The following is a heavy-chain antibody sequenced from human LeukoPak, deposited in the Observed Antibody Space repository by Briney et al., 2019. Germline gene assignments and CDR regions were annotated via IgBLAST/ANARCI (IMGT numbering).Heavy chain of an antibody. J-gene: IGHJ4*02. D-gene: IGHD1-14*01. V-gene: IGHV4-59*01. Sequence: SETLSLTCAVYCGSFSGYYWSWIRQPPGKGLEWIGYIYYSGSTNYNPSLKSRVTISVDTSKNQFSLKLSSVTAADTAVYYCARDPYTTGLDYWGQGTLVTVSS. CDR1: CGSFSGYY. CDR3: ARDPYTTGLDY. CDR2: IYYSGST.